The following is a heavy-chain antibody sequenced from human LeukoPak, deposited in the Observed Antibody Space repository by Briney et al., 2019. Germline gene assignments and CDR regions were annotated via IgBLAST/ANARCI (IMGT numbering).Heavy chain of an antibody. D-gene: IGHD3-3*01. Sequence: PGGSLRLSCAASGFTFSDYYMSWIRQAPGKGLEWVSSIFPSGGEIHYADSVRGRFTISRDNSKNTLYLQMNSLRAEDTAVYYCARVSYYDFWSGSLDYWGQGTLVTVSS. J-gene: IGHJ4*02. CDR3: ARVSYYDFWSGSLDY. CDR1: GFTFSDYY. CDR2: IFPSGGEI. V-gene: IGHV3-66*02.